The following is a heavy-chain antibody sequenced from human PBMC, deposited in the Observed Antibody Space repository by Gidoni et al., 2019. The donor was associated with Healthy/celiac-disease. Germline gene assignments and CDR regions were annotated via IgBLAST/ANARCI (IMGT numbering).Heavy chain of an antibody. Sequence: EVQLVESGGGVVRPGGSLRLSCAASGFTFDDYGMSCVRQPPGKGRGWVSGINWNGGSTGYADPVKGRYPISRDNAKISLYLQMNSLRAEDTALYYCARDRGIAVAYYFDYWGQGTLVTVSS. D-gene: IGHD6-19*01. V-gene: IGHV3-20*04. J-gene: IGHJ4*02. CDR3: ARDRGIAVAYYFDY. CDR1: GFTFDDYG. CDR2: INWNGGST.